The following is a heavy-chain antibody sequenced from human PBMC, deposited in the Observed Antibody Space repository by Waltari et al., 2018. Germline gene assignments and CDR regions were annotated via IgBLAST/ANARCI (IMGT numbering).Heavy chain of an antibody. J-gene: IGHJ4*02. Sequence: EVQLVESGGGLVQPGGSLGLPCSAPVFILRSCWMHWVRQGPGKGLVWVSRISDDGGSTNYADSVKGRFTISRDNTKNTLYLQMNSLNDEDTALYYCVRRHDSGGFYGLWGQGTLVTVSS. V-gene: IGHV3-74*01. CDR3: VRRHDSGGFYGL. CDR1: VFILRSCW. CDR2: ISDDGGST. D-gene: IGHD2-21*02.